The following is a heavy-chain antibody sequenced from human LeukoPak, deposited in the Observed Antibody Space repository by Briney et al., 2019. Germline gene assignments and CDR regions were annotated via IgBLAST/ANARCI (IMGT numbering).Heavy chain of an antibody. D-gene: IGHD3-3*01. CDR1: GGSISSYH. V-gene: IGHV4-59*01. CDR3: AREMVIMTWFDY. CDR2: IYYSGST. J-gene: IGHJ4*02. Sequence: SETLSLTCTVSGGSISSYHWSWIRQPPGKGLEWIGYIYYSGSTNYNPSLKSRVTISVDTSKNQFSLKLSSVTAADTAVYYCAREMVIMTWFDYWGQGTLVTVSS.